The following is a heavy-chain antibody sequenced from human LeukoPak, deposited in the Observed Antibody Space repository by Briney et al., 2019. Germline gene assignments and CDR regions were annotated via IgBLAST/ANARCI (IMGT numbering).Heavy chain of an antibody. D-gene: IGHD6-13*01. CDR1: GYTFTGYY. CDR2: INPNSGGT. Sequence: GASVKVSCKASGYTFTGYYMHWVRQAPGQGLEWMGRINPNSGGTNYAQRFQGRVAMTRDTSISTAYMELSRLRSDDTAVYYCARVAGIAAAGGYFDPWGQGTLVTVSS. V-gene: IGHV1-2*06. CDR3: ARVAGIAAAGGYFDP. J-gene: IGHJ5*02.